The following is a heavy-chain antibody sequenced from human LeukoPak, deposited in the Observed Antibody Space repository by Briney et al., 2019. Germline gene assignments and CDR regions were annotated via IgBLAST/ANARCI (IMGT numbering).Heavy chain of an antibody. CDR3: VRDDDRPDNGLDY. CDR1: GFTFNPYG. D-gene: IGHD3-22*01. V-gene: IGHV3-48*04. CDR2: ISSDSGTI. J-gene: IGHJ4*02. Sequence: PGGSLRLSCTVSGFTFNPYGMNWVRQAPGKGLEWVSFISSDSGTIRYADSVKGRFTISRDNAKNSVFLQMNSLRAEDTAVYYCVRDDDRPDNGLDYWGQGTLVTVSS.